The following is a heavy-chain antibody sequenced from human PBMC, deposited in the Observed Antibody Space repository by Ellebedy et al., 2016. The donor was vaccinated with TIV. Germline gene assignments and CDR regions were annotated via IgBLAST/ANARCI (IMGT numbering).Heavy chain of an antibody. CDR2: ISAGGSST. CDR1: GFTFGSFA. D-gene: IGHD3-16*01. J-gene: IGHJ4*02. CDR3: AKGSSSGFNYDRVGFQY. V-gene: IGHV3-23*01. Sequence: GESLKISCAASGFTFGSFAMHWVRQAPGKGLEWLSVISAGGSSTYHADSVRGRFTITRDNSKTTLYLQINRLRPEDTAVYYCAKGSSSGFNYDRVGFQYWGQGTLVTVSS.